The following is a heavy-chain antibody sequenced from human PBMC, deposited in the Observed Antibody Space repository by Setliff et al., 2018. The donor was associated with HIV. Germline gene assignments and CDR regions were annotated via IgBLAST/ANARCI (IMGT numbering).Heavy chain of an antibody. CDR2: INPSGGIT. CDR1: GSTLTNYH. V-gene: IGHV1-46*01. D-gene: IGHD4-17*01. CDR3: ASAPLTTVTTGPRYYLDY. J-gene: IGHJ4*02. Sequence: GASVKVSCKASGSTLTNYHMHWVRQAPGQGLEWMGVINPSGGITTYAQKFQGRVTVTKDTSTSTVYMELRSLRSEDTAVYFCASAPLTTVTTGPRYYLDYWGQGTLVTVSS.